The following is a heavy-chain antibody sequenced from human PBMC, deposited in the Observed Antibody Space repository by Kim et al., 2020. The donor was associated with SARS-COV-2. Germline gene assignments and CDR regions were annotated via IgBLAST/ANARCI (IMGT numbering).Heavy chain of an antibody. D-gene: IGHD1-1*01. J-gene: IGHJ4*02. V-gene: IGHV4-59*08. CDR3: ARQSGTGTTSVDY. CDR2: IYNSGSP. Sequence: SETLSLTCTVSGGSISTYYWSWIRQPPGTGLEWIGYIYNSGSPNYSPSLKRRVTISVDTSKYQFPLKLTSVTAADTAVYYCARQSGTGTTSVDYWGQGTLVAVSS. CDR1: GGSISTYY.